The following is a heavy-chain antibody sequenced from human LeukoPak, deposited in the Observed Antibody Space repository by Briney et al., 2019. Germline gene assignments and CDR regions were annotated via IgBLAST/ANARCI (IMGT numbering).Heavy chain of an antibody. CDR1: GYTFTGYY. J-gene: IGHJ4*02. CDR3: ARGGETTVVTPCGGY. V-gene: IGHV1-2*02. Sequence: DSVKVSCKASGYTFTGYYMHWVRQAPGQGLEWMGWIKPNRGETNYAQKFQGRVTMTRDTSISTAYMDLSRLKSDDTAVYYCARGGETTVVTPCGGYWGQGTLVTV. D-gene: IGHD4-23*01. CDR2: IKPNRGET.